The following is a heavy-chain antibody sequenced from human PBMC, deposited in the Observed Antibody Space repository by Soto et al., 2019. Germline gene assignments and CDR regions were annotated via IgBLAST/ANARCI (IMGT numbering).Heavy chain of an antibody. CDR1: GFMFSSYG. CDR2: IHPSGGST. Sequence: EVQLLESGGDLVQPGGSLRLSCAAVGFMFSSYGMSWVRQAPGKGLQWVATIHPSGGSTHYAESVRGGFTISRDNSRDTLYLQMNSLRAEDTAVYYCAKDPSTGPPDCWGQGALVTVSS. D-gene: IGHD3-9*01. CDR3: AKDPSTGPPDC. V-gene: IGHV3-23*01. J-gene: IGHJ4*02.